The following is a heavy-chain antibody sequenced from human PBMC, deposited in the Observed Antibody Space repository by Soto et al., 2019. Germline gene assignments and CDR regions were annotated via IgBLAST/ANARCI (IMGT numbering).Heavy chain of an antibody. V-gene: IGHV3-33*01. CDR2: IWYDGSNK. D-gene: IGHD3-22*01. J-gene: IGHJ4*02. CDR1: GFTFSSYG. Sequence: GGSLRLSCAASGFTFSSYGMHWVRQAPGKGLEWVAVIWYDGSNKYYADSVKGRFTISRDNSKNTLYLQMNSLRAEDTAVYYCARGPEYYYDSSGYELRYWGQGTLVTVSS. CDR3: ARGPEYYYDSSGYELRY.